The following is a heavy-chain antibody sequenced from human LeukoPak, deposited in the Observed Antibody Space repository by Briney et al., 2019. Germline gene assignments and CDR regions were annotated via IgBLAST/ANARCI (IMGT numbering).Heavy chain of an antibody. Sequence: GGSLRLSCAGSGFTFDEYGMNWVRQDPGKGLEWVSGINWNGGSTGYADAVKGRFTIHRDNAKKSLYLQMHSLRAEDTALYYCARGYFYDSSGYYGNLDYWGQGTLVTVSS. CDR2: INWNGGST. D-gene: IGHD3-22*01. CDR3: ARGYFYDSSGYYGNLDY. CDR1: GFTFDEYG. V-gene: IGHV3-20*04. J-gene: IGHJ4*02.